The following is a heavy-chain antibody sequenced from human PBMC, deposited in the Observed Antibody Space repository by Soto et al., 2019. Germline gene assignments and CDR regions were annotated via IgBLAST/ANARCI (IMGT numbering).Heavy chain of an antibody. V-gene: IGHV3-48*02. CDR3: ARDLGYCSSTSCYGTYYFDY. CDR2: ISSSSSTI. J-gene: IGHJ4*02. CDR1: GFTFSSYS. D-gene: IGHD2-2*01. Sequence: GGSLRLSCAASGFTFSSYSMNWVRQAPGKGLEWVSYISSSSSTIYYADSVKGRFTISRDNAKNSLYLQMNSLRDEDTAVYYCARDLGYCSSTSCYGTYYFDYWGQGTLVTVSS.